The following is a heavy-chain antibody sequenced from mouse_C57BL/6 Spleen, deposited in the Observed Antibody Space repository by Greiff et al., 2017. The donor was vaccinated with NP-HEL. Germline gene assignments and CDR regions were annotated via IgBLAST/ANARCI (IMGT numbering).Heavy chain of an antibody. J-gene: IGHJ4*01. CDR1: GYTFTSYW. Sequence: QVQLQQPGAELVKPGASVKLSCKASGYTFTSYWMQWVKQRPGQGLEWIGEIDPSDSYTNYNQKFKGKATLTVDTSSSTAYMQLSSLTSEDSAVYYCARSYYDYPFMVYWGQGTSVTVSS. D-gene: IGHD2-4*01. V-gene: IGHV1-50*01. CDR2: IDPSDSYT. CDR3: ARSYYDYPFMVY.